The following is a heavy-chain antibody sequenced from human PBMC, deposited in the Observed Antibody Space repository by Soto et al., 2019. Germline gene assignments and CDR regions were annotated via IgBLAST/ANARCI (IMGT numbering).Heavy chain of an antibody. J-gene: IGHJ4*02. CDR1: GGSFSGYY. CDR3: ARTTDLDY. V-gene: IGHV4-34*01. CDR2: INHSGST. Sequence: SETLSLTCAVYGGSFSGYYWSWIRQPPGKGLEWIGEINHSGSTNYNPSLKSRVTISVDTSKNQFSLKLSSVTAADTAVYYCARTTDLDYWGQGTLVTVSS.